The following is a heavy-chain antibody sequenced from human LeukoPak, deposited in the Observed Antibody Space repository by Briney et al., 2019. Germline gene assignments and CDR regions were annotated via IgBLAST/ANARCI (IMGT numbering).Heavy chain of an antibody. V-gene: IGHV1-46*01. D-gene: IGHD5-24*01. CDR3: AGIRDGYNDAYDI. Sequence: ASVKVSCKASGYTFTKYYIHWVRQAPGQRPEWMGLIDPGGDNTNYAQNFQGRVTMTSDTSTSTVYMELSSLRSEDTAIYYCAGIRDGYNDAYDIWGQGTVVTVS. CDR2: IDPGGDNT. CDR1: GYTFTKYY. J-gene: IGHJ3*02.